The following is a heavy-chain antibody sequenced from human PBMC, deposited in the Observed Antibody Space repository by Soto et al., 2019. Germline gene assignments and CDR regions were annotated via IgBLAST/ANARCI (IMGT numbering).Heavy chain of an antibody. CDR1: GFTFSSYA. J-gene: IGHJ3*02. V-gene: IGHV3-23*01. CDR2: ISGSGGST. D-gene: IGHD2-21*02. CDR3: AKLWSGYCGGDCYSGVDAFDI. Sequence: EVQLLASGGGLVQPGGSLRLSCAASGFTFSSYAMSWVRQAPGKGMEWVSAISGSGGSTYYADSVKGRFTISRDNSKNTLYLQMNSLRAEDTAVYYCAKLWSGYCGGDCYSGVDAFDIWGQGTMVTVSS.